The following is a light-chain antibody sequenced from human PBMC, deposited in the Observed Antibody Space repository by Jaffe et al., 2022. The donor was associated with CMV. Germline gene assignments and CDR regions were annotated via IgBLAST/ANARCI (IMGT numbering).Light chain of an antibody. V-gene: IGKV3-20*01. CDR2: GTS. Sequence: EIVLTQSPGIVSLSPGEGATLSCRASQSVSSSYLAWYQQKPGQAPRLLMYGTSHRATGIPDRFSGSGSGTDFTLTISRLEPEDFAVYSCQQYGSSPYTFGQGTKLEIK. CDR1: QSVSSSY. CDR3: QQYGSSPYT. J-gene: IGKJ2*01.